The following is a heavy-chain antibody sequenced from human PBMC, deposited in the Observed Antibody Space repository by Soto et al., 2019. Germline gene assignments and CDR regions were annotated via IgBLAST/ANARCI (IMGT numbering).Heavy chain of an antibody. CDR2: ISYDGSNK. D-gene: IGHD5-18*01. V-gene: IGHV3-30-3*01. CDR1: GFTFSSYA. CDR3: ARDTREYSYGSSLDY. Sequence: AGGSLRLSCAASGFTFSSYAMHWVRQAPGKRLEWVAVISYDGSNKYYADSVKGRFTISRDNSKNTLYLQMNSLRAEDTAVYYCARDTREYSYGSSLDYWGQGTLVTVSS. J-gene: IGHJ4*02.